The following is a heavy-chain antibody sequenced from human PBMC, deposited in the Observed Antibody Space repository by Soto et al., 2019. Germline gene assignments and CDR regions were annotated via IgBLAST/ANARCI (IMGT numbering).Heavy chain of an antibody. CDR3: ARTAGADIARDNWFDP. J-gene: IGHJ5*02. V-gene: IGHV5-51*01. CDR1: GYRFTTYW. Sequence: PGESLKISCKGSGYRFTTYWIGWVRQMPGKGLEWMGIIYPGDSDTRYSPSFQGQVTISADKSISTAYLQWSSLRASDTAMYYCARTAGADIARDNWFDPWGQGTLVTVSS. D-gene: IGHD5-12*01. CDR2: IYPGDSDT.